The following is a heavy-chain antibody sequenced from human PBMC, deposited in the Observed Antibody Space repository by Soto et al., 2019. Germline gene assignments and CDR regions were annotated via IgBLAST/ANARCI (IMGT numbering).Heavy chain of an antibody. CDR1: GGSISAYY. CDR3: ARTLVTGYSDS. CDR2: IYYTGGT. J-gene: IGHJ4*02. D-gene: IGHD3-9*01. Sequence: QLQLQESGPGLVRPSETLSLTCTVSGGSISAYYWGWVRQPPGKGLEWIGHIYYTGGTRCNPSLKSRFTLSVDTSSIHFSLRLNSVTAADTAVYYCARTLVTGYSDSWGQGTLVTVSS. V-gene: IGHV4-59*01.